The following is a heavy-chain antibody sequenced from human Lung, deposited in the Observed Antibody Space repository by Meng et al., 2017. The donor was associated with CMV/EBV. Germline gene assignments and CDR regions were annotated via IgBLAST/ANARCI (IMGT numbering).Heavy chain of an antibody. CDR3: ARVGAYCGGDCYHPR. J-gene: IGHJ4*02. CDR1: GGSLSSRTW. D-gene: IGHD2-21*02. V-gene: IGHV4-4*02. CDR2: IYHSGST. Sequence: QVRLDESGPGLVKPSGPLSLTRAVSGGSLSSRTWWSWVRPPPGKGLEWIGEIYHSGSTNYNPSLKSRVTISVDESKNQFSLRLSSVTAADTAVYYCARVGAYCGGDCYHPRWGQGTLVTVSS.